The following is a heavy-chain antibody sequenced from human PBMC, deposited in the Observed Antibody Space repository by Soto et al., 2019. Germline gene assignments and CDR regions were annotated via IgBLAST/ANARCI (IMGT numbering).Heavy chain of an antibody. V-gene: IGHV3-9*01. D-gene: IGHD3-22*01. Sequence: GGSLRLSCAASGFTLDDYAMHWVRQAPGKGLEWVSGISWNSGSIGYADSVKGRFTISRDNAKNSLYLQMNSLRAEDTALYYCVRGSFYYDSSGYYYVLSGWFDPWGQGTLVTVSS. CDR2: ISWNSGSI. J-gene: IGHJ5*02. CDR1: GFTLDDYA. CDR3: VRGSFYYDSSGYYYVLSGWFDP.